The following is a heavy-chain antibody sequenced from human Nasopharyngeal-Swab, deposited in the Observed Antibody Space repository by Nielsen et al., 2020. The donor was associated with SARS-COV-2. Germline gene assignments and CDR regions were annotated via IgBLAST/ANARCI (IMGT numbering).Heavy chain of an antibody. J-gene: IGHJ4*02. CDR3: ARGRVVPAAPFDY. Sequence: SETLSLTCAVYGGSFSGYYWSWIRQPPGKGLEWIGEINHSGSTNYNPSLKSRVTISVDTSKNQFSLKLSSVPAADTAVYYCARGRVVPAAPFDYWGQGTLVTVSS. CDR1: GGSFSGYY. D-gene: IGHD2-2*01. V-gene: IGHV4-34*01. CDR2: INHSGST.